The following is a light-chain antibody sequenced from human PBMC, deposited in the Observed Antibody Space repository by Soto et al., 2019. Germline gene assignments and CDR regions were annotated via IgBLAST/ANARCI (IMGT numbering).Light chain of an antibody. CDR3: QQSYSTPWT. J-gene: IGKJ1*01. V-gene: IGKV1-39*01. CDR1: QSITSY. Sequence: DIQMTQSPSSLSASVGDRVTTTCRASQSITSYLNWYQQKPGKAPKLLIYAASSLPSGVPSRFSGSGSGTDFTLTISSLQPEDFATYYCQQSYSTPWTVGQGTKVDSK. CDR2: AAS.